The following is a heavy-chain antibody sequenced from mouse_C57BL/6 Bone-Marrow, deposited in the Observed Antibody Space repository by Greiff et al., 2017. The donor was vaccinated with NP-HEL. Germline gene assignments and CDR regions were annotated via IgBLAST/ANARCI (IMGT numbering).Heavy chain of an antibody. Sequence: QVQLQQSGAELAKPGASVTLSCKASGYTFTSYWMHWVKQRPGQGLEWIGHINPSSGYTQFNQKFKDKATLTADKTSSTAYSQLSSLTYEDSAVYYCARGDGNYWGQGTTLTVSS. D-gene: IGHD2-1*01. J-gene: IGHJ2*01. CDR1: GYTFTSYW. CDR2: INPSSGYT. CDR3: ARGDGNY. V-gene: IGHV1-7*01.